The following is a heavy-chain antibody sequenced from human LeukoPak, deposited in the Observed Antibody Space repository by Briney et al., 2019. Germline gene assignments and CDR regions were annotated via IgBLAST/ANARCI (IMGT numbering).Heavy chain of an antibody. Sequence: GGSQRLSCAASGFTFSSCGMHWVRQAPGKGLEWVAVISYDGSNKYYADSVKGRFTISRDNSKNTLYLQMNSLRAEDTAVYYCAKSLKGAPTGYYYYGMDVWGQGTTVTVSS. J-gene: IGHJ6*02. CDR3: AKSLKGAPTGYYYYGMDV. CDR1: GFTFSSCG. CDR2: ISYDGSNK. V-gene: IGHV3-30*18. D-gene: IGHD3-10*01.